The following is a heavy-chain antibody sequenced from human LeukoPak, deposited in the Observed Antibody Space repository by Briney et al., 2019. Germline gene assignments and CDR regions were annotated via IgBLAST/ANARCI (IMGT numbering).Heavy chain of an antibody. CDR2: ISGSGTYM. J-gene: IGHJ4*02. CDR3: ARETPRRGETRDGYR. CDR1: GFTFTTYK. D-gene: IGHD5-24*01. V-gene: IGHV3-21*01. Sequence: GGSLRLSCAASGFTFTTYKMDWVRQAPGKGLEWVSSISGSGTYMYYADSLKGRFTISRDNAKNSLYLQMNSLRAEDTAVYYCARETPRRGETRDGYRWGQGTLVTVSS.